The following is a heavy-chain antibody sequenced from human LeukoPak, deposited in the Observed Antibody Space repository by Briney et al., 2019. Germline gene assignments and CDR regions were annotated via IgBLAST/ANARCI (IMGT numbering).Heavy chain of an antibody. CDR3: AGEPIFGIVIVGGWFDP. CDR2: ISFDGNNK. CDR1: AFTFRSYA. V-gene: IGHV3-30-3*01. D-gene: IGHD3-3*01. J-gene: IGHJ5*02. Sequence: TGGSLRLSCAASAFTFRSYAMHWVRQAPGKGLEWVAGISFDGNNKYYVDSVKGRFTVTRDNSKNTLSLQMNSLRLEDTAVYYCAGEPIFGIVIVGGWFDPWGQGTRVAVSS.